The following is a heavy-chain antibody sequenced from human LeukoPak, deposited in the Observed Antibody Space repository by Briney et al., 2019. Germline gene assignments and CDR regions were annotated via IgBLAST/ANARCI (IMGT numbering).Heavy chain of an antibody. CDR1: GFTFSSYA. Sequence: GGSLRLSCAASGFTFSSYAMSWVRQAPRKGLEWVSAISGSGGSTYYADSVKGRFTISRDNSKNTLYLQMNSLRAEDTAVYYCAKASIVVVMPDAFDIWGQGTMVTVSS. J-gene: IGHJ3*02. V-gene: IGHV3-23*01. D-gene: IGHD3-22*01. CDR2: ISGSGGST. CDR3: AKASIVVVMPDAFDI.